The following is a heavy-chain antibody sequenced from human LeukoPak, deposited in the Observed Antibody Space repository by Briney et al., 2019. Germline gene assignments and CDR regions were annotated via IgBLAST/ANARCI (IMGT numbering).Heavy chain of an antibody. CDR3: ARDGEFDGSGNDY. Sequence: GASVKVSCKASGGTFSSYAISWVRQAPGQGLEWMGRIIPILGIANYAQKFQGRVTITADKSTSTAYMELSSLRSEDTAVYYCARDGEFDGSGNDYWGQGTLVTVSS. V-gene: IGHV1-69*04. CDR2: IIPILGIA. CDR1: GGTFSSYA. J-gene: IGHJ4*02. D-gene: IGHD3-10*01.